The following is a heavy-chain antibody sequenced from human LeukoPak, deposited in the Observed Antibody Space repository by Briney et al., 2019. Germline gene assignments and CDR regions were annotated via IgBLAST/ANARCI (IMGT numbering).Heavy chain of an antibody. Sequence: PSETLSLTCTVSGGSISSSSYYWGWIRQPPGKGLEWIGSIYYSGSTYYNPSLKSRVTISVDTSKNQFSLKLSSVTAADTAVYYCARGYSSGWYRDWGQGTLVTVSS. CDR2: IYYSGST. J-gene: IGHJ4*02. V-gene: IGHV4-39*07. CDR1: GGSISSSSYY. D-gene: IGHD6-19*01. CDR3: ARGYSSGWYRD.